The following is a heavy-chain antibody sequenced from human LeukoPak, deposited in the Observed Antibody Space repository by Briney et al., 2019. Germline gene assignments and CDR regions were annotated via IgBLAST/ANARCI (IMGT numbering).Heavy chain of an antibody. CDR3: ARRKASSDGEFDY. V-gene: IGHV3-48*01. CDR1: GFTFSSYN. J-gene: IGHJ4*02. CDR2: ISSSGSSI. D-gene: IGHD3-10*01. Sequence: GGSLRLSCAASGFTFSSYNMNWVRQAPGKGLDWVSFISSSGSSITYADSVKGRFTISRDNVKNSLYLQMNSLRAEDTAVYYCARRKASSDGEFDYWGQGTLVTVSS.